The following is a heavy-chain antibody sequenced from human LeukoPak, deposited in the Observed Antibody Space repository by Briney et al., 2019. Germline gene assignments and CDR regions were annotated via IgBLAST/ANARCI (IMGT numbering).Heavy chain of an antibody. CDR3: ARSYDSSGYSDY. V-gene: IGHV3-30*04. CDR2: ISYDGSNK. CDR1: GFTFSSYA. D-gene: IGHD3-22*01. J-gene: IGHJ4*02. Sequence: GRSLRLSCAASGFTFSSYAMHWVRQAPGKGLEWVAVISYDGSNKYYADSVKGRFTISRDNSKNTLYLQMNSLRAEDTAVYYCARSYDSSGYSDYWGQGTLVTVSS.